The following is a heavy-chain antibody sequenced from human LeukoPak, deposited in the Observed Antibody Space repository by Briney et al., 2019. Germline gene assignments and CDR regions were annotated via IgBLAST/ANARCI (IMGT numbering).Heavy chain of an antibody. CDR3: AREGGAYDSSGYYRGYYYYGMDV. CDR2: ISSSGSTI. D-gene: IGHD3-22*01. Sequence: GGSLRLSCAASGFTFSSYEMNWVRQAPGKGLEWVSYISSSGSTIYYADSVKGRFTISRDNAKNSLYLQMNSLRAEDTAVYYCAREGGAYDSSGYYRGYYYYGMDVWAKGPRSPSP. J-gene: IGHJ6*02. V-gene: IGHV3-48*03. CDR1: GFTFSSYE.